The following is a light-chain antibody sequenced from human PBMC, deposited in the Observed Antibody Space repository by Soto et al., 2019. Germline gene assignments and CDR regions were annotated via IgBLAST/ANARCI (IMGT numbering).Light chain of an antibody. CDR3: SSYSSSNTLYV. CDR1: TSDVGDYNY. V-gene: IGLV2-14*03. J-gene: IGLJ1*01. CDR2: DVN. Sequence: QSALTQPASVSGSPGQSITISCTGTTSDVGDYNYVSWYQQHPGKAPKLMIYDVNNRPSGVSNRFSGSKSGTTASLTISGLQAEDEADYYFSSYSSSNTLYVFGTGTKVTVL.